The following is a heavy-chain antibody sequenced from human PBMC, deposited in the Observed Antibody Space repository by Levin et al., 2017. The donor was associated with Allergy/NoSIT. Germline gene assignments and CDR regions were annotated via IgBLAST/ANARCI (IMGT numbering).Heavy chain of an antibody. CDR1: GFTVSSNY. J-gene: IGHJ4*02. CDR3: ARDGFSGWSVGPQFDY. Sequence: PGESLKISCAASGFTVSSNYMSWVRQAPGKGLEWVSVIYSGGSTYYADSVKGRFTISRDNSKNTLYLQMNSLRAEDTAVYYCARDGFSGWSVGPQFDYWGQGTLVTVSS. CDR2: IYSGGST. D-gene: IGHD6-19*01. V-gene: IGHV3-53*01.